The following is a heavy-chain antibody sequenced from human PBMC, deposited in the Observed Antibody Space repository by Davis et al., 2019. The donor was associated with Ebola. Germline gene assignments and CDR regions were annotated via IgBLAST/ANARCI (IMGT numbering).Heavy chain of an antibody. CDR3: ARGFPNVDTAMSGY. V-gene: IGHV3-30-3*01. D-gene: IGHD5-18*01. J-gene: IGHJ4*02. Sequence: GESLKISCAASGFTFSSYAMHWVRQAPGKGLEWVAVISYDGSNKYYADSVKGRFTISRDNSKNTLYLQMNSLRAEDTAVYYCARGFPNVDTAMSGYWGQGTLVTVSS. CDR1: GFTFSSYA. CDR2: ISYDGSNK.